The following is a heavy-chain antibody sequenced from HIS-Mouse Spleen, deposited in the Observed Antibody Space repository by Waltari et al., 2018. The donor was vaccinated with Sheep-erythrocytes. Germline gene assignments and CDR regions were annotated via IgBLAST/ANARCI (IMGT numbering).Heavy chain of an antibody. D-gene: IGHD3-22*01. CDR2: ISYNGSNK. Sequence: QVQLVESGGCVVQPGRSLRLSCAASGFTFSSYAMHWVRQAPGKGREVVAVISYNGSNKYYADSVKGRFTISRDNSKNTLYLQMNSLRAEDTAVYYCARSDYYDRRLGLGVYWGQGTLVTVSS. J-gene: IGHJ4*02. V-gene: IGHV3-30*01. CDR3: ARSDYYDRRLGLGVY. CDR1: GFTFSSYA.